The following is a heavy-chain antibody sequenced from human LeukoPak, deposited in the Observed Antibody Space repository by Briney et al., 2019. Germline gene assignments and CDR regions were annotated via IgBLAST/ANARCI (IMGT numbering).Heavy chain of an antibody. D-gene: IGHD7-27*01. CDR2: LVTAEDEP. Sequence: SVKLSCKVSGSTLTEFSIHWVRHAPAKGHEWMGGLVTAEDEPIYAQSFPGRIAMTDDKSTDTAYVELSSLRSEDTAMYYCATISPGDLFDSWGQGALVTVSS. V-gene: IGHV1-24*01. J-gene: IGHJ4*02. CDR3: ATISPGDLFDS. CDR1: GSTLTEFS.